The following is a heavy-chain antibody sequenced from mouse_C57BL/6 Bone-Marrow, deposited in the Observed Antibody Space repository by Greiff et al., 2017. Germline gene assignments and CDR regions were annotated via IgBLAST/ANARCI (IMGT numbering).Heavy chain of an antibody. V-gene: IGHV1-55*01. CDR1: GYTFTSYW. Sequence: QVQLQQSGAELVKPGASVKMSCKASGYTFTSYWITWVKQRPGQGLEWIGDIYPGSGSTNYNEKFKSKATLTVDTSSSTAYMQLSSLTSEDSAVYYCAREGVYYGYDEGAWFAYWGQGTLVTVSA. D-gene: IGHD2-2*01. J-gene: IGHJ3*01. CDR2: IYPGSGST. CDR3: AREGVYYGYDEGAWFAY.